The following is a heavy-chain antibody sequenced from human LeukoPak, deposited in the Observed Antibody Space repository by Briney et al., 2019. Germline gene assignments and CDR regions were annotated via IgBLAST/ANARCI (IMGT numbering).Heavy chain of an antibody. Sequence: VGALRLSGAASGFTLSSYAMSWVRQAPGKGLEWVSAISGSGGSTYYADSVKGRFTISRDNSKNTLYLQMNSLRAEDTAVYYCAKDDSSWMRVALDYWGQGTLVTVSS. D-gene: IGHD6-13*01. CDR1: GFTLSSYA. CDR2: ISGSGGST. J-gene: IGHJ4*02. V-gene: IGHV3-23*01. CDR3: AKDDSSWMRVALDY.